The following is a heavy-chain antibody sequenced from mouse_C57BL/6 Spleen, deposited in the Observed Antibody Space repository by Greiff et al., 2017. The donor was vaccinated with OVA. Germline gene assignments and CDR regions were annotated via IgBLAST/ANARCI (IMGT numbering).Heavy chain of an antibody. CDR1: GYTFTDYY. CDR3: VYSSGYAMDY. J-gene: IGHJ4*01. V-gene: IGHV1-19*01. D-gene: IGHD3-2*02. Sequence: EVQRVESGPVLVKPGASVKMSCKASGYTFTDYYMNWVKQSHGKSLEWIGVINPYNGGTSYNQKFKGKATLTVDKSSSTAYMELNSLTSEDSAVYYCVYSSGYAMDYWGQGTSVTVSS. CDR2: INPYNGGT.